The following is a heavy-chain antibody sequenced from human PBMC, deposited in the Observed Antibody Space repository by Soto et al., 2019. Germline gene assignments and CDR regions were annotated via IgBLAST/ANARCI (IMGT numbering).Heavy chain of an antibody. J-gene: IGHJ5*02. V-gene: IGHV1-2*02. CDR1: GYTFTGYY. Sequence: ASVKVSCKASGYTFTGYYIHWVRQAPGQGIEWMGCINPNSGGTNYAQKFQGRVTMTRDTSISTAYMELSSLRSEDTAVYYCAKNVPVAHLHXWGQGTLVTVS. CDR2: INPNSGGT. D-gene: IGHD2-2*01. CDR3: AKNVPVAHLHX.